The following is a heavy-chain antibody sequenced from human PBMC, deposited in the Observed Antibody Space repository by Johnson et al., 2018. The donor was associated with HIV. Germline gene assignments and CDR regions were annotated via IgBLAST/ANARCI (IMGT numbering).Heavy chain of an antibody. J-gene: IGHJ3*02. D-gene: IGHD3-10*02. CDR2: ISWNSGSI. CDR3: AKDGSGDVRGAFDI. Sequence: VQLVESGGGLVQPGRSLRLSCAASGFTFKDYAMHWVRQTPEKGLEWVSAISWNSGSIGYADSVKGRFTISRDNSKNTLYLQMNSLRAEDTAVYYCAKDGSGDVRGAFDIWGQGTMVTVSS. V-gene: IGHV3-9*01. CDR1: GFTFKDYA.